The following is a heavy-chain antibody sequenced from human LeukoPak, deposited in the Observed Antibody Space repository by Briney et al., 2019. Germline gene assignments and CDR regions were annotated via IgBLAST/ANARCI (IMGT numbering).Heavy chain of an antibody. Sequence: ASVKVSFKASGYTFTIYGISWVRQAPGQGLEWMGWISVYNGNTNYAQKLQGRVTITTDTSTSTAYMELRSLRSDDTAVYYCARDIAYSSGWSYEYFQHWGQGTLVTVSS. CDR2: ISVYNGNT. CDR1: GYTFTIYG. D-gene: IGHD6-19*01. J-gene: IGHJ1*01. V-gene: IGHV1-18*01. CDR3: ARDIAYSSGWSYEYFQH.